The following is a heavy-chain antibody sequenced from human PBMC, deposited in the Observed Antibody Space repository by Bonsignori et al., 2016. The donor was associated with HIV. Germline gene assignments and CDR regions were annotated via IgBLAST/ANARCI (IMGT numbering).Heavy chain of an antibody. CDR2: IYDTGTT. J-gene: IGHJ5*02. Sequence: QVQLQESGPGLVKPSETLSLTCVVSGYSISSGYYWGWIRQPPGKGLEWIGSIYDTGTTHYNPSLQSRVTIPLDTSRNQFSLKLKSVTATDTAVYFCAEGGGDCSTASCFGGGYDSLFLAWGQGTLVTVSS. CDR3: AEGGGDCSTASCFGGGYDSLFLA. V-gene: IGHV4-38-2*01. CDR1: GYSISSGYY. D-gene: IGHD2-2*01.